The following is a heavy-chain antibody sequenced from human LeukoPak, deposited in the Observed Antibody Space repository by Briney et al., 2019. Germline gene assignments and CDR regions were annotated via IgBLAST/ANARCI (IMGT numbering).Heavy chain of an antibody. D-gene: IGHD5-18*01. V-gene: IGHV3-30*18. CDR1: GFSFSIYG. Sequence: GGSLRLSCAASGFSFSIYGIHWVRQTPAKGLEWVAYISNDENNKMYADFVKGRFTISRDNSKNSLYLQMNSLRTEDTALYYCAKDIARGYSYGYLDYWGQGTLVTVSS. CDR2: ISNDENNK. CDR3: AKDIARGYSYGYLDY. J-gene: IGHJ4*02.